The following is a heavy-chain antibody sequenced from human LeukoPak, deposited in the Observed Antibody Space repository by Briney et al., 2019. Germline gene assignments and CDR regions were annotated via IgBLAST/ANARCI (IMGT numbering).Heavy chain of an antibody. CDR3: ARGGGYDSD. D-gene: IGHD5-12*01. CDR2: INHSGST. CDR1: GGSFSGYY. Sequence: SETLSLTCAVYGGSFSGYYWSWIRQPPGKGLEWIGEINHSGSTNYNPSLKSRVTISVGTSKNQFSLKLSSVTAADTAVYYCARGGGYDSDWGQGTLVTVSS. V-gene: IGHV4-34*01. J-gene: IGHJ4*02.